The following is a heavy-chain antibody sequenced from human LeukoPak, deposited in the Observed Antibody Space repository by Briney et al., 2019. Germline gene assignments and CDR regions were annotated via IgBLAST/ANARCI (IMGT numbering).Heavy chain of an antibody. CDR2: ISYDGSNK. Sequence: GGSLRLSCVSSGFTFSNYVLYWVRQAPGKGLEWVAVISYDGSNKYYADSVKGRFTISRDNSKNTLYLQMNSLRAEDTAVYYCARVTSVVVAAPDAFDIWGQGTMVTVSS. CDR1: GFTFSNYV. V-gene: IGHV3-30-3*01. CDR3: ARVTSVVVAAPDAFDI. D-gene: IGHD2-15*01. J-gene: IGHJ3*02.